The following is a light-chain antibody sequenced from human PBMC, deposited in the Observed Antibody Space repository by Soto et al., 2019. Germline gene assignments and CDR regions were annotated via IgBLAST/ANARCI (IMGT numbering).Light chain of an antibody. CDR2: DNN. J-gene: IGLJ1*01. Sequence: QSVLTQPPSVSAAPGQKVTISCSGSSSNIGNNYVSWYQQLPGTAPKLLIYDNNKRPSGIPDRFSGSKSGTSATLGITGLQTGDEADYYCGTWDSSLSAGQVFGTGTKV. CDR1: SSNIGNNY. V-gene: IGLV1-51*01. CDR3: GTWDSSLSAGQV.